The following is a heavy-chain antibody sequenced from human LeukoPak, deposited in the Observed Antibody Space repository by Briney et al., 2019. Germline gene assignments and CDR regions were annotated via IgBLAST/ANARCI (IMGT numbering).Heavy chain of an antibody. CDR2: INHSGST. D-gene: IGHD3-10*01. V-gene: IGHV4-34*01. J-gene: IGHJ4*02. CDR1: GGSFSGYY. CDR3: ARAVSITMVRGVALPFDY. Sequence: PSVTLSLTCAVYGGSFSGYYWSWIRQPPGKGLEWIGEINHSGSTNYNPSLKSRVTISVDTSKNQFSLKLSSVTAADTAVYYCARAVSITMVRGVALPFDYWGQGTLVTVSS.